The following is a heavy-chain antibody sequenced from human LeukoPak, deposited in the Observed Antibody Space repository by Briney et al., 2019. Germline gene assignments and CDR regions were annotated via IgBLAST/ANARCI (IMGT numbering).Heavy chain of an antibody. CDR1: GGSFSGYY. CDR2: IYTSRST. V-gene: IGHV4-4*07. J-gene: IGHJ6*03. D-gene: IGHD4-23*01. CDR3: AREGGNSVFDYYYMDV. Sequence: SETLSLTCAVYGGSFSGYYWSWIRQPAGKGLEWIGRIYTSRSTNYNPSLKSRVTISVDTSKNQFSLKLSSVTAADTAVYYCAREGGNSVFDYYYMDVWGKGTTVTVSS.